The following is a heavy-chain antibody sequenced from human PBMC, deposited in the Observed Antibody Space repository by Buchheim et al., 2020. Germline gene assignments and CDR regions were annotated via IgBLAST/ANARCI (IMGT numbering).Heavy chain of an antibody. J-gene: IGHJ4*02. V-gene: IGHV1-46*01. D-gene: IGHD6-13*01. Sequence: QVQLVQPGAEVKKPGASVKVSCKASGYTFTSYYVHWVRQAPGQGLEWMGIINPSGAGTSYSQKLQGRVTMTRDTSTSTVYMELSSLRSEDTAVYYCARDRGAAAGTSPGYWGQGTL. CDR3: ARDRGAAAGTSPGY. CDR1: GYTFTSYY. CDR2: INPSGAGT.